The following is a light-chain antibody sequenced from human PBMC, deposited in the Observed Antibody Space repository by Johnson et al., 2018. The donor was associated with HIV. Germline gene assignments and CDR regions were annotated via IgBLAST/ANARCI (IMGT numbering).Light chain of an antibody. J-gene: IGLJ1*01. Sequence: QSVLTQPPSVSAAQGQKVTISCSGSSSNIGNNYVSWYQQLPGTAPKLLIYDNNKQPSGIRDRFSGATSGTSATLGITGLQTGDEADYYCGTWDSSLSAYVIGTGTKVTVL. CDR3: GTWDSSLSAYV. CDR2: DNN. CDR1: SSNIGNNY. V-gene: IGLV1-51*01.